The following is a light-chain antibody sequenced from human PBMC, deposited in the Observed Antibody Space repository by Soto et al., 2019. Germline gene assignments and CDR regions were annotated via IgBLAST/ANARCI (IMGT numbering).Light chain of an antibody. CDR3: SSYTTSSTRV. CDR2: EVS. CDR1: SSDVGIYNY. J-gene: IGLJ1*01. V-gene: IGLV2-14*01. Sequence: QSALTQAASVSGSPGQSIAISCTGSSSDVGIYNYVSWYQQHPGKVPKLIIYEVSNRPSGVPNRFSGSKSGNTASLTISGLRAEDEADYYCSSYTTSSTRVFGTGTKVTVL.